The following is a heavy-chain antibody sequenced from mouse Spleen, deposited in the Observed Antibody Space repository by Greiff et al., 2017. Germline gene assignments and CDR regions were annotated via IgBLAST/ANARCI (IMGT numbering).Heavy chain of an antibody. J-gene: IGHJ4*01. CDR2: ISSGSSTI. D-gene: IGHD1-1*01. CDR1: GFTFSDYG. V-gene: IGHV5-17*01. Sequence: EVMLVESGGGLVKPGGSLKLSCAASGFTFSDYGMHWVRQAPEKGLEWVAYISSGSSTIYYADTVKGRFTISRDNAKNTLFLQMTSLRSEDTAMYCCARPNYGSSYDYYAMDYWGQGTSVTVSS. CDR3: ARPNYGSSYDYYAMDY.